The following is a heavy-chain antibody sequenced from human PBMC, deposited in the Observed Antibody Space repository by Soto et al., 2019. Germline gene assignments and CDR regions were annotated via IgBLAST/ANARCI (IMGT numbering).Heavy chain of an antibody. Sequence: VQLVESGGGEVQPGRSLRLSCAASGFTYTDFAVHWVRQAPGKGLEWVAIISYDGSDKYYADSVKGRFAISRDNPKNTLYLEMNSLRPEDTAVYVCARRAWDSYYAIDVWGQGTTVTVFS. CDR2: ISYDGSDK. CDR3: ARRAWDSYYAIDV. V-gene: IGHV3-30*09. D-gene: IGHD3-22*01. CDR1: GFTYTDFA. J-gene: IGHJ6*02.